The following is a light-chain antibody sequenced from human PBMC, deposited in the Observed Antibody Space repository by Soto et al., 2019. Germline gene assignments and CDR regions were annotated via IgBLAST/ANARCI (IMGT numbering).Light chain of an antibody. CDR3: CSYAGDSAWV. Sequence: QSALTQPASVSGSPGQSITISCTGTSSDVGSYKFVSWYQQHPGKAPKLMIYEGSKRPSGVSNRFSGYKSGNTASLTISGLQAEDEADYYCCSYAGDSAWVFGGGTKVTVL. V-gene: IGLV2-23*01. CDR2: EGS. J-gene: IGLJ3*02. CDR1: SSDVGSYKF.